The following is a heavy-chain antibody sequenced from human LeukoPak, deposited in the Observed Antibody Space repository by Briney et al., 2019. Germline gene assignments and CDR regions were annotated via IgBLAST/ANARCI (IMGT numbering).Heavy chain of an antibody. Sequence: SETLSLTCTVSGGSISSSSYYWGWIRQPPGKGLEWIGSIYYSGSAYYNPSLKSRVTISVDTSKNQFSLKLSSVTAADTAVYYCARQHRRLAAAADILDYWGQGTLVTVSS. D-gene: IGHD6-13*01. J-gene: IGHJ4*02. V-gene: IGHV4-39*01. CDR2: IYYSGSA. CDR3: ARQHRRLAAAADILDY. CDR1: GGSISSSSYY.